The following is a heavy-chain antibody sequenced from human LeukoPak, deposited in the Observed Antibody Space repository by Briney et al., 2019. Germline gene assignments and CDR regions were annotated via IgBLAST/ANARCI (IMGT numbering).Heavy chain of an antibody. CDR2: IYPGDSDT. CDR1: GYSFTSYW. CDR3: ASHKGSGYGGYYFDY. D-gene: IGHD5-12*01. J-gene: IGHJ4*02. Sequence: GESLKISCKGSGYSFTSYWIGWVRQMPGKGLEWMGIIYPGDSDTRYSPSFQGQVTISADKSISTAYLQWSSLKASETAMYYCASHKGSGYGGYYFDYWGQGTLVTVSS. V-gene: IGHV5-51*01.